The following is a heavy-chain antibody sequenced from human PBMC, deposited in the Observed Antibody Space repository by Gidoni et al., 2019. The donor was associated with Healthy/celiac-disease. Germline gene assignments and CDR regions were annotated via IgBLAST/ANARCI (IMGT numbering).Heavy chain of an antibody. J-gene: IGHJ3*02. CDR1: GGYSSSSSYY. CDR2: IYYSGST. Sequence: QLQRQESGRGLVKPSETLSLTGTVSGGYSSSSSYYWGWIRQPPGKGLEWIGSIYYSGSTYSTPSLKSRVTISVDTSKHQFSLKLSSVTAADTAVYYCAKAPGGPLDAFDIWGQGTMVTVSS. CDR3: AKAPGGPLDAFDI. V-gene: IGHV4-39*01.